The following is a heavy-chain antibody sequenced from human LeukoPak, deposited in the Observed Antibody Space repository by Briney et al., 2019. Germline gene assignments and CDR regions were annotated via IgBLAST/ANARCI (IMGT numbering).Heavy chain of an antibody. CDR3: ARGHPLFAEMATIAYYFDY. CDR1: GGSISSSSYY. J-gene: IGHJ4*02. Sequence: SETLSLTCTVSGGSISSSSYYWGWIRQPPGKGLEWIGSIYYSGSTYYNPSLKSRVTISVDTSKNQFSLKLSSVTAADTAVYYCARGHPLFAEMATIAYYFDYWGQGTLVTVSS. CDR2: IYYSGST. V-gene: IGHV4-39*07. D-gene: IGHD5-24*01.